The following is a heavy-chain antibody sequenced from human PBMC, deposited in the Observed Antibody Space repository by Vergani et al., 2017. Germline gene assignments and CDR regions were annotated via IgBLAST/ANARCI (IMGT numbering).Heavy chain of an antibody. CDR1: GYTLTELS. J-gene: IGHJ4*02. CDR2: FDPEDGET. Sequence: QVQLVQSGAEVKKPGASVKVSCKVSGYTLTELSMHWVRQAPGKGLEWMGGFDPEDGETIYAQKFQGRVTMTEETSTDTAYMELSSLRSEDTAVYYCATANYYDSSGYYRWGQGTLVTVSS. CDR3: ATANYYDSSGYYR. D-gene: IGHD3-22*01. V-gene: IGHV1-24*01.